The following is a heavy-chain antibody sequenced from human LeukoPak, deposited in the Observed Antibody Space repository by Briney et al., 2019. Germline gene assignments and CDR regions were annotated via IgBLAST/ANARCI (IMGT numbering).Heavy chain of an antibody. V-gene: IGHV4-34*01. J-gene: IGHJ3*02. Sequence: SETLSLTCAVYGGSFSGYYWSWIRQPPGKGLEWIGEINHSGSTNYNPSLKSRVTISVDTSKNQFSLKLSSVTAADTAVYYCARDSRAARNAFDIWGQGTMVTVSS. CDR3: ARDSRAARNAFDI. CDR1: GGSFSGYY. D-gene: IGHD6-6*01. CDR2: INHSGST.